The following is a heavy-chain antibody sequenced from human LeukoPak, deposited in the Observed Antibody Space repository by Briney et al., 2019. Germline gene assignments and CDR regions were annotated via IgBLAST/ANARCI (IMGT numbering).Heavy chain of an antibody. CDR3: ARGELRYSSSWPDY. Sequence: SETLSLTCTVSGGSISSGYYWGWIRQPPGKGLEWIGSIYHSGSTYYNPSLKSRVTISVDTSKNQFSLKLSSVTAADTAVYYCARGELRYSSSWPDYWGQGTLVTVSS. CDR1: GGSISSGYY. J-gene: IGHJ4*02. V-gene: IGHV4-38-2*02. D-gene: IGHD6-13*01. CDR2: IYHSGST.